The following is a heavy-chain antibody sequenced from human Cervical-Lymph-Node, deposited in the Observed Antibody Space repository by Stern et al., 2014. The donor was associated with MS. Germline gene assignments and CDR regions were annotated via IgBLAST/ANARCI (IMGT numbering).Heavy chain of an antibody. D-gene: IGHD6-19*01. CDR3: ARAIAVAGTTLFDY. CDR1: GFSLSTSGVG. J-gene: IGHJ4*02. CDR2: IYWDDDK. V-gene: IGHV2-5*02. Sequence: ESGPTLVKPTQTLTLTCTFSGFSLSTSGVGVGWIRQPPGKALEXLALIYWDDDKRYSPSLKSRLTITKDTSKNQVVLTMTNMDPVDTATYYCARAIAVAGTTLFDYWGQGTLVTVSS.